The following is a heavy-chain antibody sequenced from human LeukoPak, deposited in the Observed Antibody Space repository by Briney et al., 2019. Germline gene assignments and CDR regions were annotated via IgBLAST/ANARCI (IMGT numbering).Heavy chain of an antibody. V-gene: IGHV3-23*01. CDR1: GFTFSIYA. CDR2: ISATDVRT. Sequence: GGSLRLSCAASGFTFSIYALSWVRQAPGKGLEWVSAISATDVRTYYADSVKGRFTISRDNSKRTLYLQMNSLRAEDTALYYCAKDLSGSFDYWGQGSLVTVSS. CDR3: AKDLSGSFDY. D-gene: IGHD1-26*01. J-gene: IGHJ4*02.